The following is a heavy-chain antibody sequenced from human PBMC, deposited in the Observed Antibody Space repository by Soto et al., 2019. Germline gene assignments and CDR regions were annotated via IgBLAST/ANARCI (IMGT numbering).Heavy chain of an antibody. V-gene: IGHV1-69*13. CDR2: IILPYGTP. D-gene: IGHD3-22*01. Sequence: SVKVSCKASGTTFSNFAIGWVRQAPGQGLEWMGGIILPYGTPNYAQKFQGRVTISADESMTTAYMELRGLRSEDTAVYYCVRGPDYEGYFDYWGQGTLVTVSS. CDR1: GTTFSNFA. CDR3: VRGPDYEGYFDY. J-gene: IGHJ4*02.